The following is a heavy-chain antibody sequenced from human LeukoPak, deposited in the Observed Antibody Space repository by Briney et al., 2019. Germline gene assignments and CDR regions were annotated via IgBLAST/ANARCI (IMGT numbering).Heavy chain of an antibody. Sequence: GGSLRLSCAASGFTFSSYAMSWVRQAPGKGLEWVSAITGSGGTTYYSDSVKGRFTISRDNSKNTLYLQMNSLRAEDTAVYYCARRYYDSSGYGFDYRGQGTLVTVSS. CDR2: ITGSGGTT. V-gene: IGHV3-23*01. CDR3: ARRYYDSSGYGFDY. J-gene: IGHJ4*02. D-gene: IGHD3-22*01. CDR1: GFTFSSYA.